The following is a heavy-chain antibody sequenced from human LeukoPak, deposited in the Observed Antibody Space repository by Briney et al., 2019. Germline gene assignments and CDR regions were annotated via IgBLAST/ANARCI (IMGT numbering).Heavy chain of an antibody. V-gene: IGHV3-21*01. D-gene: IGHD3-10*01. Sequence: GSLRLSCAASGFTFSVRGMTWVRQAPGKGLEWVSTIPSSGNDIYYADSVKGRFTSSRDNAKNSVYLQMNSLTADDTAVYYCARDPYGPLDCWGQGTRVTVSS. CDR1: GFTFSVRG. J-gene: IGHJ4*02. CDR2: IPSSGNDI. CDR3: ARDPYGPLDC.